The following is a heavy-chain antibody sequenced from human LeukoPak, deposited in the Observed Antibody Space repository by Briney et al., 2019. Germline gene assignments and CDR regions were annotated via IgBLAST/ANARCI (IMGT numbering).Heavy chain of an antibody. CDR3: ARDLDSSSWYVRY. J-gene: IGHJ1*01. CDR1: Y. D-gene: IGHD6-13*01. CDR2: IYHSAHA. V-gene: IGHV4-38-2*02. Sequence: SETLSLTCTVSYWGWIRQPQGEGLGWIGHIYHSAHAYSNPYLKSRVNISVDTSKHQFSLKLTSVTAADTAVYYCARDLDSSSWYVRYWGQGTLVTVS.